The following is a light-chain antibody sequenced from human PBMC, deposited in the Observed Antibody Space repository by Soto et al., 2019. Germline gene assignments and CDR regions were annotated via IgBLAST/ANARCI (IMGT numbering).Light chain of an antibody. CDR3: QLYESSPPMYT. CDR2: GAS. CDR1: QSISSSY. J-gene: IGKJ2*01. Sequence: ETVLTQSPGTLSLSPGERATLSCRASQSISSSYLAWYQHKPGQAPRLLIYGASTRATGVPDRFSGSGSGTDFTLTISGLEPEDFVVYYCQLYESSPPMYTFGQGTKLDI. V-gene: IGKV3-20*01.